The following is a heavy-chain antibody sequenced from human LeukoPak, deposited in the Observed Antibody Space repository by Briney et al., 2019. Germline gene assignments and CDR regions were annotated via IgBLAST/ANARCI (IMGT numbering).Heavy chain of an antibody. V-gene: IGHV4-59*12. J-gene: IGHJ4*02. CDR1: GGSISSYY. Sequence: KPSETLSLTCTVSGGSISSYYWSWIRQPPGKGLEWIGFIYYSGTTNYNPSLKSRVTISVDTSKNQFSLKLSSVTAADTAVYYCASIPTVTTFGVCFDYWGQGTLVTVSS. D-gene: IGHD4-17*01. CDR2: IYYSGTT. CDR3: ASIPTVTTFGVCFDY.